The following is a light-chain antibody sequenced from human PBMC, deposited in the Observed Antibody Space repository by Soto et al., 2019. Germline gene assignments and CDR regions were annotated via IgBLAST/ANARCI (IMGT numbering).Light chain of an antibody. CDR3: SSYAGSNNLGV. J-gene: IGLJ1*01. CDR2: EVN. CDR1: SSDVGGYNY. V-gene: IGLV2-8*01. Sequence: QSVLTQPPSASGSPGQSATISCTGTSSDVGGYNYVSRYQQHPGKAPKLMIYEVNKRPSGVPDRFSGSKSGNTASLTVSGLQAEDEADYYCSSYAGSNNLGVFGTGTKVTVL.